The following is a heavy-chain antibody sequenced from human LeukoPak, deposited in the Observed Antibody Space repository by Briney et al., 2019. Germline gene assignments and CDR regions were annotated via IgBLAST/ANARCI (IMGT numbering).Heavy chain of an antibody. CDR3: AKDRGDQLNYFDY. V-gene: IGHV3-23*01. J-gene: IGHJ4*02. D-gene: IGHD2-2*01. Sequence: GGSLRLSCAPSAFTFSSYAMSSVRPTPGKGLEWVSAISGSGGITYYADSLKGRFTISRDNSKNTLYLQMNSLRAEDTAVYYCAKDRGDQLNYFDYWGQGTLVTVSS. CDR2: ISGSGGIT. CDR1: AFTFSSYA.